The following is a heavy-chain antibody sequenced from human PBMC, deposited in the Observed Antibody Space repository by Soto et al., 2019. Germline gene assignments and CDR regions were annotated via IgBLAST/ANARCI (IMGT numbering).Heavy chain of an antibody. CDR1: GFTFSSYG. CDR2: ISYDGSNK. Sequence: QVQLVESGGGVVQPGRSLRLSCAASGFTFSSYGMHWVRQAPGKGLEWVAVISYDGSNKYYADSVKGRFTISRDNSKNTLYLQMNSLRAEDTAVYYWAKDWAVAGPYYFASWGQGTLVTVSS. V-gene: IGHV3-30*18. D-gene: IGHD6-19*01. CDR3: AKDWAVAGPYYFAS. J-gene: IGHJ4*02.